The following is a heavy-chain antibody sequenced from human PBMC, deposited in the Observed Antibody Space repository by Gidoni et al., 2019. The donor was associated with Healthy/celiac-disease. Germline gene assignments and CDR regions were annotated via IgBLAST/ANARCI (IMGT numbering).Heavy chain of an antibody. D-gene: IGHD2-2*03. Sequence: EVQLVESGGGLVQPGGSLRLSCSASGFTFSSYAMHWVRQGPGKGLEYVSAISSNGGSTYYADSVKGRFTISRDNSKNTLYLQMSSLRAEDTAVYYCVNLDDDYYYGMDVWGQGTTVTVSS. CDR3: VNLDDDYYYGMDV. V-gene: IGHV3-64D*06. J-gene: IGHJ6*02. CDR2: ISSNGGST. CDR1: GFTFSSYA.